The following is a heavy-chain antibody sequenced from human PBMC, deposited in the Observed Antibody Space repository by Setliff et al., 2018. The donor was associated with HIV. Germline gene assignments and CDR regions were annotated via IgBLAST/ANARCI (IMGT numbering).Heavy chain of an antibody. CDR1: GASISSYY. D-gene: IGHD6-13*01. V-gene: IGHV4-59*01. Sequence: SETLSLTCTVSGASISSYYWSWIRQSPGKRLEWIGYIHYSGSTNYNPSLNSRVAILIDTSKNQFSLRLTSVTAADTAVYYCVGGGYSSPNWFDPWGQGTLVTVSS. CDR3: VGGGYSSPNWFDP. CDR2: IHYSGST. J-gene: IGHJ5*02.